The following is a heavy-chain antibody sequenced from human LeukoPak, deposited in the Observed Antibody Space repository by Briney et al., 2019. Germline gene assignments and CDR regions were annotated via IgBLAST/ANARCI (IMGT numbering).Heavy chain of an antibody. Sequence: GGSLRLSCAASGFTFSSYEMNWVRQAPGKGLEWVSYISSSGSTIYYADSVKGRFTISRDNAKNSLYLQMNSLRAEDTAVYYCAKDRGKQQLAPSDYWGQGTLVTVSS. CDR1: GFTFSSYE. D-gene: IGHD6-13*01. CDR3: AKDRGKQQLAPSDY. CDR2: ISSSGSTI. V-gene: IGHV3-48*03. J-gene: IGHJ4*02.